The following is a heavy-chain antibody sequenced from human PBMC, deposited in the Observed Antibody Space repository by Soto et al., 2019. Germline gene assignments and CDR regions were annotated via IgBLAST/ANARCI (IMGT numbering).Heavy chain of an antibody. J-gene: IGHJ5*01. CDR2: IYKSATT. CDR1: GDSISTVDYF. V-gene: IGHV4-30-4*01. CDR3: ARGRYCLTGSCFPNWFDS. D-gene: IGHD2-15*01. Sequence: SETLSLTCSVSGDSISTVDYFWAWIRQPPGQTLEYIGYIYKSATTYYNPSFESRVAISLDTSKSQFSLTVTSVTAGDTAVYFCARGRYCLTGSCFPNWFDSWGRGTLVTVSS.